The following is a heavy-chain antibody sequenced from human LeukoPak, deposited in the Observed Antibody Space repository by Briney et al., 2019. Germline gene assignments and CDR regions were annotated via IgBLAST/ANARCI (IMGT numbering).Heavy chain of an antibody. D-gene: IGHD6-25*01. Sequence: SETLSLTCTVSGGSISSYYWSWIRQPPGKGLEWIANIYHTGGTNYNPSLSSRVTVSIDTAKNQFSLKLTSVTAADTAVYYCARRGRNSSGWQDYLWGQGTLVTVSS. V-gene: IGHV4-59*01. CDR1: GGSISSYY. J-gene: IGHJ4*02. CDR3: ARRGRNSSGWQDYL. CDR2: IYHTGGT.